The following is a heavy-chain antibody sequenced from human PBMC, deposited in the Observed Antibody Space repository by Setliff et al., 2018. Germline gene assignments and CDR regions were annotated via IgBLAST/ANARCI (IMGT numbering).Heavy chain of an antibody. CDR1: GFTFSSHW. CDR3: AKGHLSVAHCGADCYPFDS. Sequence: GGSLRLSCAASGFTFSSHWMTWVRQAPGKGLEWVAAISGSGGSTYYANSVKGRFIVSRDNSKSTVYLQMNRLRGDDTAVYYCAKGHLSVAHCGADCYPFDSWGQGTLVTVSS. J-gene: IGHJ4*02. CDR2: ISGSGGST. D-gene: IGHD2-21*02. V-gene: IGHV3-23*01.